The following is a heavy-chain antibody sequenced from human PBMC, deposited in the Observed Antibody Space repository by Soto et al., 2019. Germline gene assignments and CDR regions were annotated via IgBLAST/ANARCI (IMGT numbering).Heavy chain of an antibody. V-gene: IGHV1-69*13. CDR2: IIPIFGTA. Sequence: PVKGSCKAAGGTFSSYAISWVRQAPGQGLEGMGGIIPIFGTANYAQKFQGRVTITADESTSTAYMELSSLRSEDTAVYYCARVVVIASRLGYYSYGIDVWGPGTTVTVSS. J-gene: IGHJ6*02. CDR1: GGTFSSYA. D-gene: IGHD6-6*01. CDR3: ARVVVIASRLGYYSYGIDV.